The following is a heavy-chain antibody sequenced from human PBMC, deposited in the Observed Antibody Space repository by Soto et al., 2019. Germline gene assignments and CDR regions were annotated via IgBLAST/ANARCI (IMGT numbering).Heavy chain of an antibody. Sequence: GESLKISCKGSGYSFTSYWIGWVRQMPGKGLEWMGIIYPGDSDTRYSPSFQGQVTISADKSISTAYLQWSSLKASDTAMYYCARPPDYSVAGNDAFDIWGQGTMVTVSS. CDR1: GYSFTSYW. D-gene: IGHD6-19*01. CDR2: IYPGDSDT. V-gene: IGHV5-51*01. J-gene: IGHJ3*02. CDR3: ARPPDYSVAGNDAFDI.